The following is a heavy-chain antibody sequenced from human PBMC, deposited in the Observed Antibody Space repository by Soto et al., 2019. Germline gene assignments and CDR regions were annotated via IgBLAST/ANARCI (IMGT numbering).Heavy chain of an antibody. V-gene: IGHV4-59*08. Sequence: SETLSLTCTVSGGSISSYYWSWIRQPPRKGLEWIGYIYYSGSTNYNPSLKSRVTISVDTSKNQFSLKLSSVTAADTAVYYCARTLVPAAKVWFDPWGQGTLVTVSS. CDR2: IYYSGST. D-gene: IGHD2-2*01. CDR1: GGSISSYY. CDR3: ARTLVPAAKVWFDP. J-gene: IGHJ5*02.